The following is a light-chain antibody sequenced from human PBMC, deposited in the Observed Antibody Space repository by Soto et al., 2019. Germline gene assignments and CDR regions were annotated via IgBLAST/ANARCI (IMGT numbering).Light chain of an antibody. CDR3: SSYAVNNNFV. Sequence: QSALTQPPSASGSPGQSVTISCTGTSSDVGGYNYVSWYQQHPGKVPKLMIYEVSKRPSGVPDRFSGSKSGNTDSLTVSRLQAEDEADYYCSSYAVNNNFVFGTGTKVTVL. CDR1: SSDVGGYNY. CDR2: EVS. J-gene: IGLJ1*01. V-gene: IGLV2-8*01.